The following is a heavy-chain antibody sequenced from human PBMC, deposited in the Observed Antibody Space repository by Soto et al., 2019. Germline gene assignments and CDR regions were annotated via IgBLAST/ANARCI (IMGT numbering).Heavy chain of an antibody. CDR3: ARGDPSSANWFDP. CDR1: GCAFTGYY. D-gene: IGHD2-21*02. Sequence: VKVSCKASGCAFTGYYMHWVRQAPGQGLEWMGWISAYNGNTNYAQKLQGRVTMTTDTSTSTAYMELRSLRSDDTAVYYCARGDPSSANWFDPWGQGTLVTVSS. V-gene: IGHV1-18*04. J-gene: IGHJ5*02. CDR2: ISAYNGNT.